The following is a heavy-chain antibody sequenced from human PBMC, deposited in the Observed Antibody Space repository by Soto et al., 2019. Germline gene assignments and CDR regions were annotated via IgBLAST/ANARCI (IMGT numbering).Heavy chain of an antibody. Sequence: PGGSLRLSCAASGFTFKDYGMHWVRQAPGKGLEWVAVISYDGKQTYYADSVKGRFTISKDKSKRTLFLQMNSLRVDDTAVYYCARDGWGSNWYFDLWGRGTLVTVSS. CDR3: ARDGWGSNWYFDL. V-gene: IGHV3-30*03. CDR1: GFTFKDYG. D-gene: IGHD3-16*01. CDR2: ISYDGKQT. J-gene: IGHJ2*01.